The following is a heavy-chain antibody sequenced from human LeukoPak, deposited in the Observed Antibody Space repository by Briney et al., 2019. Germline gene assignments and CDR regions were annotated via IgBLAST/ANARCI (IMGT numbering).Heavy chain of an antibody. Sequence: WASVKVSCKASGGTFSSYAISWVRQAPGQGLEWMGGIIPIFGTANYAQKFQGRVTITADESTSTAYMELSSLRSEDTAVYYCARVPYGGNSGGYYYMDVWGKGTTVTVSS. CDR1: GGTFSSYA. CDR2: IIPIFGTA. D-gene: IGHD4-23*01. V-gene: IGHV1-69*13. CDR3: ARVPYGGNSGGYYYMDV. J-gene: IGHJ6*03.